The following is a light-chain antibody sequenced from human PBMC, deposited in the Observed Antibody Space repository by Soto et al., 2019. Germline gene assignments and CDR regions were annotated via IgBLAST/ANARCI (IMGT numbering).Light chain of an antibody. CDR1: SSDIGIYKY. J-gene: IGLJ1*01. V-gene: IGLV2-14*01. Sequence: QSALTQPGSVSGSPGQSIAISCTGSSSDIGIYKYVSWYQQHPGKVPKLIIYEVTNRPSGVSNRFSGSKSGNTASLTISGLQAEDEADYYCSSYTTSSTRVFGPGTKLTVL. CDR2: EVT. CDR3: SSYTTSSTRV.